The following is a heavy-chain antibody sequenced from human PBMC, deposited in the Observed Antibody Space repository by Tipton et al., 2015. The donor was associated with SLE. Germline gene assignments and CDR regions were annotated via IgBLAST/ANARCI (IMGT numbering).Heavy chain of an antibody. CDR2: INHSGST. V-gene: IGHV4-34*01. D-gene: IGHD2-2*01. J-gene: IGHJ2*01. CDR1: GGSFSGYY. CDR3: ARGYCSSTSCPKALWYFDL. Sequence: TLSLTCAVYGGSFSGYYWSWIRQPPGKGLEWIGEINHSGSTNYNPPLKSRVTISVDTSKNQFSLKLSSVTAADTAVYYCARGYCSSTSCPKALWYFDLWGRGTLVTVSS.